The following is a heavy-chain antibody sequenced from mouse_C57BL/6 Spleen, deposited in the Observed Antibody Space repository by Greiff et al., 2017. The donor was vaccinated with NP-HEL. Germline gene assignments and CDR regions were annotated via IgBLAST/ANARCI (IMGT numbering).Heavy chain of an antibody. D-gene: IGHD4-1*01. Sequence: QVQLQQSGAELVKPGASVKISCKASGYAFSSYWMNWAKQRPGKGLEWIGQIYPGDGDTNYNGKFKGKATLTADKSSSTAYMQLSSLTSEDSAVYFCALTGAWFAYWGQGTLVTVSA. V-gene: IGHV1-80*01. CDR1: GYAFSSYW. CDR3: ALTGAWFAY. J-gene: IGHJ3*01. CDR2: IYPGDGDT.